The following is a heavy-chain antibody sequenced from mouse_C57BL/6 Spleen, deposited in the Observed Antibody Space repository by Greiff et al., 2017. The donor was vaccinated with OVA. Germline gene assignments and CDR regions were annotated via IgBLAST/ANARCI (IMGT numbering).Heavy chain of an antibody. V-gene: IGHV14-3*01. CDR3: ARISLYYYGSSLTNYYFDY. J-gene: IGHJ2*01. CDR1: GFNIKNTY. D-gene: IGHD1-1*01. Sequence: EVQLQQSVAELVRPGASVKLSCTASGFNIKNTYMHWVKQRPEQGLEWIGRIDPANGNTKYAPKFQGKATITADTSSNTAYLQLSSLTSEDTAIYYCARISLYYYGSSLTNYYFDYWGQGTTLTVSS. CDR2: IDPANGNT.